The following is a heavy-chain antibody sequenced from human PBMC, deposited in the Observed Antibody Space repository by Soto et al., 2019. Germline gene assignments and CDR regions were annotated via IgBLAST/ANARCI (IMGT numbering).Heavy chain of an antibody. CDR3: AREMATIVSLDP. CDR1: GGTFSGYA. D-gene: IGHD5-12*01. J-gene: IGHJ5*02. Sequence: SVKVSCKASGGTFSGYAISWVRQAPGQGLEWMGGIIPIFGTANYAQKFQGRVTITADESTSTAYMELSSLRSEDTAVYYCAREMATIVSLDPWGQGTLVSVSS. CDR2: IIPIFGTA. V-gene: IGHV1-69*13.